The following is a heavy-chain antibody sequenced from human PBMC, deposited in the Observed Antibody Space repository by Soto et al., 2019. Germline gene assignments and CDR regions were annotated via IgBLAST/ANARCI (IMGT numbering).Heavy chain of an antibody. V-gene: IGHV3-23*01. CDR3: AKARNFDWHVFDY. CDR2: ISGSGGST. J-gene: IGHJ4*02. CDR1: GFTFSSYA. Sequence: PGGSLRLSCAASGFTFSSYAMSWVRQAPGKGLEWVSAISGSGGSTYYADSVKGRFTISRDNSKNTLYLQMNSLRAEDTAVYYSAKARNFDWHVFDYWGQGTLVTVSS. D-gene: IGHD3-9*01.